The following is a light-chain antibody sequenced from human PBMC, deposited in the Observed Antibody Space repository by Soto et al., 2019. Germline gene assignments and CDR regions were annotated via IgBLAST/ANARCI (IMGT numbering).Light chain of an antibody. J-gene: IGLJ1*01. Sequence: ALKHAASGSGSPGGAISIFNNGTSSDVGSYSLLSWYQHHPGKAPKLIIYEDIKGPSGVSNRFSGSKSGNTASLRISGLQAEDEADYYCSTYAGGSTYLFGTGTKVTVL. V-gene: IGLV2-23*01. CDR2: EDI. CDR3: STYAGGSTYL. CDR1: SSDVGSYSL.